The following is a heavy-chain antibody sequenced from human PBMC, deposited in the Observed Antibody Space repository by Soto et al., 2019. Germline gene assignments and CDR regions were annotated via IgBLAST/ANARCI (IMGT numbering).Heavy chain of an antibody. CDR3: AKDLDRSSSSWNFAY. D-gene: IGHD6-13*01. CDR1: GFTFSSYG. V-gene: IGHV3-30*18. CDR2: ISYDGGNK. Sequence: GGSLRLSCAASGFTFSSYGMHWVRQAPGKGLEWVAIISYDGGNKYYADSVKGRFTISRDNSKNTLYLQMNSLGAEDTAVYYCAKDLDRSSSSWNFAYWGQGTLVTVSS. J-gene: IGHJ4*02.